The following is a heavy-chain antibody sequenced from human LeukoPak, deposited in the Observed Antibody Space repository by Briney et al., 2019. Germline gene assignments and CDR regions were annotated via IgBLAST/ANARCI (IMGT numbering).Heavy chain of an antibody. D-gene: IGHD6-19*01. CDR3: ARAGRAGSRIYYYGMDA. J-gene: IGHJ6*02. Sequence: PGGSLRLSCAASGFTFSSYEMNWVRQAPGKGLEWVSYISSSGSTIYYADSVKGRFTISRDNAKNSLYLQMNSLRAEDTAVYYCARAGRAGSRIYYYGMDAWGQGTTVTVSS. CDR2: ISSSGSTI. V-gene: IGHV3-48*03. CDR1: GFTFSSYE.